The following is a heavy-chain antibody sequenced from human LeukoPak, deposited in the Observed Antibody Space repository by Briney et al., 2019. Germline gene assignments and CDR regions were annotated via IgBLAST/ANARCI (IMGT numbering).Heavy chain of an antibody. CDR1: GGSFRGYY. CDR3: ARGSVGARLGY. J-gene: IGHJ4*02. Sequence: PSESLSLTRAVYGGSFRGYYWGWIRQPPGKGREWIGEISHSGSTHYNPSLKSRVTISVDTSKNQFSLKLTSVTAADTAVYYCARGSVGARLGYWGQGTLVTVSS. D-gene: IGHD1-26*01. CDR2: ISHSGST. V-gene: IGHV4-34*01.